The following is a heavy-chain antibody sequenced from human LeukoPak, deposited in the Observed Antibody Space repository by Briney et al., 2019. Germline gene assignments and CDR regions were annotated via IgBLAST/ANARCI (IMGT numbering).Heavy chain of an antibody. CDR1: GFTFSSYW. D-gene: IGHD2-21*02. CDR2: IKNDGSTT. J-gene: IGHJ4*02. V-gene: IGHV3-74*01. Sequence: GGSLRLSCAASGFTFSSYWMHWVRQAPGKGLVWVSRIKNDGSTTNYADSVKGRFTISRDNSKNTLYLQMNSLRAEDTAVYYCARVGGNGGDALSSWGQGTLVTVSS. CDR3: ARVGGNGGDALSS.